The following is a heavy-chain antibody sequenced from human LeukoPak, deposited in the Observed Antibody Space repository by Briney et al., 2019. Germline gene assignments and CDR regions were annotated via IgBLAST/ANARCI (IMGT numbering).Heavy chain of an antibody. CDR2: ISSSGNTK. J-gene: IGHJ4*02. CDR3: ARDGGSAWFFRY. V-gene: IGHV3-11*04. CDR1: GFTFSDYY. D-gene: IGHD6-19*01. Sequence: GGSLRLSRAASGFTFSDYYMSWIRQAPGKGLEWVSYISSSGNTKYYTDSVKGRFTISRDNAKNSVYLQMNSLRVEDTAVYYCARDGGSAWFFRYWGQGTLVTVSS.